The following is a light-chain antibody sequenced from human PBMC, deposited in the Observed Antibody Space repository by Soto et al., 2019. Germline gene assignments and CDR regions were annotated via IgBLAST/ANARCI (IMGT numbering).Light chain of an antibody. Sequence: DIQMTQSPSSLSASVGDRVTITFQASQDISNYLNWYQQKPGKAPKLLIYDASNLETGVPSRFSGSGSGTDFTFTISSLQPEDIATYYCQQYDNLPVTFGGGTKVEIK. CDR3: QQYDNLPVT. CDR1: QDISNY. V-gene: IGKV1-33*01. J-gene: IGKJ4*01. CDR2: DAS.